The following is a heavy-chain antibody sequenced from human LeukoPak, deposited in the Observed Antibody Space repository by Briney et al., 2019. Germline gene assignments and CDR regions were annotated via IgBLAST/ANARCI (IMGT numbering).Heavy chain of an antibody. J-gene: IGHJ6*02. V-gene: IGHV4-34*01. D-gene: IGHD3-9*01. CDR3: ARVFHYYGMDV. CDR2: INHSGST. Sequence: WXXIRQPPGKGLEWIGEINHSGSTNYNPSLKSRVTISVDTSKNQFSLKLSSVTAADTAVYYCARVFHYYGMDVWGQGTTVTVSS.